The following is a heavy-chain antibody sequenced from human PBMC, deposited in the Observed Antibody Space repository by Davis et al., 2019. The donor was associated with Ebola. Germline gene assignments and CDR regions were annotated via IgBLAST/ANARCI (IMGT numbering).Heavy chain of an antibody. Sequence: SETLSLTCTVSGGSVSSGSYYWSWIRQPPEKGLEWVGYIYYSGSTNCNPSLKSRVTISVDTSKNQFSLKLSSVTAADTAVYYCARGRGYSSSWSFYYYGMDVWGQGTTVTVSS. CDR1: GGSVSSGSYY. J-gene: IGHJ6*02. CDR3: ARGRGYSSSWSFYYYGMDV. D-gene: IGHD6-13*01. CDR2: IYYSGST. V-gene: IGHV4-61*01.